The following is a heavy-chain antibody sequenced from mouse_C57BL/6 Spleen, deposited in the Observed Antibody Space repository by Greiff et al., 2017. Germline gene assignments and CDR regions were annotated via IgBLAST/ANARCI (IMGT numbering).Heavy chain of an antibody. D-gene: IGHD2-1*01. CDR3: ARGGNYVDYYAMDY. Sequence: VQLQQSGAELVRPGTSVKMSCKASGYTFTNYWIGWAKQRPGHGLEWIGDIYPGGGYTNYNEKFKGKATLTADKSSSTAYMQFSSLTSEDSAIYYCARGGNYVDYYAMDYWGQGTSVTVSS. V-gene: IGHV1-63*01. CDR2: IYPGGGYT. CDR1: GYTFTNYW. J-gene: IGHJ4*01.